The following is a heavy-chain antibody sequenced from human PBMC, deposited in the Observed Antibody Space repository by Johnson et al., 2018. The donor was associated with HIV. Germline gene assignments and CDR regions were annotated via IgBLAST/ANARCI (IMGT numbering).Heavy chain of an antibody. D-gene: IGHD1-26*01. V-gene: IGHV3-11*06. J-gene: IGHJ3*02. CDR1: GFTFSDYY. Sequence: VQLVESGGGLVKPGGSLRLSCAASGFTFSDYYMSWIRQAPGKGLEWVSYISSSGDTYYADSVRGRFTISRDNAKNSLYLQMNSLRAEDTAVYYCARYSGSYLPDAFDIWGQGTMVTVSS. CDR3: ARYSGSYLPDAFDI. CDR2: ISSSGDT.